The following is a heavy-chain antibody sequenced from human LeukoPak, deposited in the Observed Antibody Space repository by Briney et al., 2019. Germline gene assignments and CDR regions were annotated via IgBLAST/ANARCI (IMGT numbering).Heavy chain of an antibody. D-gene: IGHD2-8*02. CDR2: FHHSGST. CDR3: ARVGQGTGGYYSFDY. CDR1: GGSISSYY. Sequence: SETLSLTCTVSGGSISSYYWTWIRQSPGKGLEWIGFFHHSGSTNYNPSLKSRVTMSVDKSKSQFSLRLSSVTAADTAMYYCARVGQGTGGYYSFDYWGQGTLVTVSS. J-gene: IGHJ4*02. V-gene: IGHV4-59*12.